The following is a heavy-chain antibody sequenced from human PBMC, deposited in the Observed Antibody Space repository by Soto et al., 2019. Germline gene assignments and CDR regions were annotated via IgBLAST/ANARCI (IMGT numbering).Heavy chain of an antibody. V-gene: IGHV4-39*02. CDR3: ARDKITGLFDY. Sequence: SETLSLTCTVSGDSITSNSYFWAWIRQPPGMGLEWIGSINYSGSTYYNPSLKSRVTISVDRSKNQFSLKLSSVTAADTAVYYCARDKITGLFDYWGQGTLVTFSS. J-gene: IGHJ4*02. D-gene: IGHD2-8*02. CDR1: GDSITSNSYF. CDR2: INYSGST.